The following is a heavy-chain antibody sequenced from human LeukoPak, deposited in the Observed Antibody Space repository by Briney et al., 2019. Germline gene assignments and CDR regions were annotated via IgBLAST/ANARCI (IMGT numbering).Heavy chain of an antibody. CDR2: INTNTGNP. CDR1: GYTFTSYA. D-gene: IGHD3-10*01. Sequence: ASVKVSCKASGYTFTSYAMNWVRQAPGQGLEWMGWINTNTGNPTYARGFTGRFVFSLDTSVSTAYLQISSLKAEDTAVYYCARPMVRGVTGWFDPWGQGTLVTVSS. V-gene: IGHV7-4-1*02. CDR3: ARPMVRGVTGWFDP. J-gene: IGHJ5*02.